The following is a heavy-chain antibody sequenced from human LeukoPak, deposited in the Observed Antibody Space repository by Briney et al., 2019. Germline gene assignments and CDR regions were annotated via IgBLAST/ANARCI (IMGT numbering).Heavy chain of an antibody. V-gene: IGHV4-30-4*01. D-gene: IGHD3-10*01. CDR3: ARAREDRGVRNDAFDI. J-gene: IGHJ3*02. Sequence: SQTLSLTCTVSGGSISSGDYYWSWIRQPPGKGLEWIGYIYYSGSTYYNPSLKSRVTISVDTSKNQFSLKLSSVTAADTAVYYCARAREDRGVRNDAFDIWGQGTMVTVSS. CDR1: GGSISSGDYY. CDR2: IYYSGST.